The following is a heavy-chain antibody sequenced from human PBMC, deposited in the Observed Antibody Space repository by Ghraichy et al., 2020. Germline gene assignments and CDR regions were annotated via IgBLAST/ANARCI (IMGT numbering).Heavy chain of an antibody. Sequence: GGSLRLSCAASGFTFSSYAMHWVRQAPGKGLEWVAVISYDGSNKYYADSVKGRFTISRDNSKNTLYLQMNSLRAEDTAVYYCARDLEGYGDWGQGTLVTVS. J-gene: IGHJ4*02. CDR2: ISYDGSNK. CDR1: GFTFSSYA. CDR3: ARDLEGYGD. V-gene: IGHV3-30*04. D-gene: IGHD4-17*01.